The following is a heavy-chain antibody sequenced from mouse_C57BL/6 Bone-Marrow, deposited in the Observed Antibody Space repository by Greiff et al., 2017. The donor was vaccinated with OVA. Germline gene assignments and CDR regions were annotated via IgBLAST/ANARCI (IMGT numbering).Heavy chain of an antibody. J-gene: IGHJ4*01. CDR2: ISDGGSYT. CDR1: GFTFSSYA. CDR3: ERRTDYAMDY. V-gene: IGHV5-4*01. Sequence: DVQFVESGGGLVKPGGSLKLSCAASGFTFSSYAMSWVRQTPEKRLEWVATISDGGSYTYYPDNVKGRFTISRDNAKNNLYLQMSHLKSEDTAMYYCERRTDYAMDYWGQGTSVTVSS.